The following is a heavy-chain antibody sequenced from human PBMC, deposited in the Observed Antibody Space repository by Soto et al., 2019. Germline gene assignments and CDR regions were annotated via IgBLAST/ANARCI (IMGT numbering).Heavy chain of an antibody. D-gene: IGHD5-12*01. J-gene: IGHJ4*02. CDR1: GGSISSYY. CDR3: ARDVSGYDFFDY. Sequence: SETLSLTCTVTGGSISSYYWSWIRQPPGKGLEWIGYIYYSGSTNYNPSLKSRVTISVDTSKNQFSLKLSSVTAADTAVYYCARDVSGYDFFDYWGQGTLVTVS. CDR2: IYYSGST. V-gene: IGHV4-59*01.